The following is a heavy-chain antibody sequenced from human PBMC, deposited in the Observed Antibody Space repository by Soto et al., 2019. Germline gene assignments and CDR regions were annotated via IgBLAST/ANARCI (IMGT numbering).Heavy chain of an antibody. Sequence: QVQLVQSGTEVKKPGASVKVSCKASGYTFTNYGFSWVRQAPGQGLEWMGWISTYNGNTNYAQKLQGRVTMTTDTSTSTAYMELRSLISDETAVYYCARDGYSTARRTIDYWGQGTLVTVSS. CDR2: ISTYNGNT. D-gene: IGHD6-13*01. J-gene: IGHJ4*02. CDR1: GYTFTNYG. CDR3: ARDGYSTARRTIDY. V-gene: IGHV1-18*04.